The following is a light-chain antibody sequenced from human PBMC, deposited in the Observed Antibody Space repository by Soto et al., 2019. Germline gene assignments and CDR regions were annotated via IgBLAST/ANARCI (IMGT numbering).Light chain of an antibody. J-gene: IGLJ1*01. CDR1: STDVGGYNY. CDR3: CSYAGSYTFYV. Sequence: QSALTQPASVSGSPGQSITISCTGTSTDVGGYNYVSWYQQHPGKAPKLMIYDVTSRPSGVSNRFSGSKSGNTASLIISGLQAEDDADYYCCSYAGSYTFYVFGTGTKVTVL. CDR2: DVT. V-gene: IGLV2-14*01.